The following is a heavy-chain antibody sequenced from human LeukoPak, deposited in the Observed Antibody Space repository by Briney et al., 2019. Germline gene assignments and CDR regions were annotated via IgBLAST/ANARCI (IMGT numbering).Heavy chain of an antibody. D-gene: IGHD3-10*01. CDR1: GGSISSGGYY. J-gene: IGHJ6*02. Sequence: SQTLSLTCTVSGGSISSGGYYWSWIRQHPGKGLEWIGYIYYSGSTYYNPSLKSRVTISVDTSKNQFSLNLSSVTAADTAVYYCARESLNYSGSANGMDVWGQGTTVTVSS. CDR3: ARESLNYSGSANGMDV. CDR2: IYYSGST. V-gene: IGHV4-31*03.